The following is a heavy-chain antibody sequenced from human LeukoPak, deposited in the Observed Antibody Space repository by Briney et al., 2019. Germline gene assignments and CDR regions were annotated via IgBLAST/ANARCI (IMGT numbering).Heavy chain of an antibody. CDR1: GFTFSSYG. V-gene: IGHV3-30*02. CDR2: IRYDGSNK. J-gene: IGHJ4*02. D-gene: IGHD3-3*01. Sequence: GGSLRLSCAASGFTFSSYGMHWVRQAPGKGLEWVAFIRYDGSNKYYADSVKGRFTISRDNSKNTLYLQMNSLRAEDTAVYYCAKDFWSGWYYFDYWGQGTLVTVSS. CDR3: AKDFWSGWYYFDY.